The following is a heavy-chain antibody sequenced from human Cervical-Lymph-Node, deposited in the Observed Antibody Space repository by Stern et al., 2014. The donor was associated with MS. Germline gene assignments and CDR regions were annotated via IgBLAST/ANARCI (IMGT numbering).Heavy chain of an antibody. Sequence: VQLLQSGAEVKKPGSSVKVSCKASGGTFSSYPISWVRQAPGQGLEWMGGIIPTFGTANFATKFQGRLTITADESTSTAYMELGSLRSEDTAVYYCARDRDSTVTTFGGLDVWGQGTPVTVSS. D-gene: IGHD4-11*01. CDR1: GGTFSSYP. V-gene: IGHV1-69*01. CDR2: IIPTFGTA. CDR3: ARDRDSTVTTFGGLDV. J-gene: IGHJ6*02.